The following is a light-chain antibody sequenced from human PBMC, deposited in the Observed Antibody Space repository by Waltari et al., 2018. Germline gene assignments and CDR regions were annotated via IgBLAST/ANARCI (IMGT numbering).Light chain of an antibody. Sequence: EIVMTQSPDTLSVSPGERATLSCRASQSVGSNVAWYQQKPGQAPRLLIYGASTRATDIPARFSGSGSGTEFTLTITSMQSEDFAVYYCQQYNNWPPSWTFGQGTKVEIK. J-gene: IGKJ1*01. CDR2: GAS. V-gene: IGKV3-15*01. CDR3: QQYNNWPPSWT. CDR1: QSVGSN.